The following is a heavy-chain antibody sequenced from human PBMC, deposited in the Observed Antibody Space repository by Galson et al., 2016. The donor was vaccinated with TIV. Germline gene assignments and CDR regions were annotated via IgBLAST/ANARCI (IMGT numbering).Heavy chain of an antibody. CDR2: ISTSGYVK. J-gene: IGHJ6*02. D-gene: IGHD1-7*01. Sequence: SLRLSCAASGFPFSSYAMHWVRQAPGKGLEWVAYISTSGYVKYYADSVKGRFTSFRDNAQNSLYLQMNSLSDEDSGVYYCAGGRRLELENVYYCGMDVWGQGATVTVSS. CDR1: GFPFSSYA. V-gene: IGHV3-48*02. CDR3: AGGRRLELENVYYCGMDV.